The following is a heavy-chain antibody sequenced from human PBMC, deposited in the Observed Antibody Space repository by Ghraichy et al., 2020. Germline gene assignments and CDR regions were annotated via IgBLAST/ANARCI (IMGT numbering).Heavy chain of an antibody. J-gene: IGHJ5*02. CDR1: GGSISSYY. CDR3: ARGWGLEVENWFDP. D-gene: IGHD7-27*01. Sequence: SETLSLTCTVSGGSISSYYWSWIRQPPGKGLEWIGYIYYSGSTNYNPSLKSRVTISVDTSKNQFSLKLSSVTAADTAVYYCARGWGLEVENWFDPWGQGTLVTVSS. CDR2: IYYSGST. V-gene: IGHV4-59*01.